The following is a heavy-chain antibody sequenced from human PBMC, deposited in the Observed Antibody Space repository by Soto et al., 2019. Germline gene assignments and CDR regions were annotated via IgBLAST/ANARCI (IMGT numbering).Heavy chain of an antibody. CDR3: AGDRYYDFWSGYYTGGYFDY. D-gene: IGHD3-3*01. J-gene: IGHJ4*02. CDR1: GYTFTSYG. CDR2: ISAYNGNT. V-gene: IGHV1-18*04. Sequence: ASVKVSCKASGYTFTSYGISWVRQAPGQGLEWMGWISAYNGNTNYAQKLQGRVTMTTDTSTSTAYMELRSLRSDDTAVYYCAGDRYYDFWSGYYTGGYFDYSGRGPLVTVSS.